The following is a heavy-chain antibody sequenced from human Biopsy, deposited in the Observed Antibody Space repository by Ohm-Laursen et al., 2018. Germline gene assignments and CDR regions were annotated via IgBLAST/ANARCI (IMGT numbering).Heavy chain of an antibody. CDR3: ARAVDYYDPYYYYGLDV. D-gene: IGHD3-16*01. Sequence: GTLSLTCGVYGGSFSGYYWNWIRQPPGKGLEWVGEINHSGSTNYNPSLKSRVTISVDTSENQFSLKLRSVTAADTAVYYCARAVDYYDPYYYYGLDVWGQGTTVTVSS. CDR2: INHSGST. J-gene: IGHJ6*02. V-gene: IGHV4-34*01. CDR1: GGSFSGYY.